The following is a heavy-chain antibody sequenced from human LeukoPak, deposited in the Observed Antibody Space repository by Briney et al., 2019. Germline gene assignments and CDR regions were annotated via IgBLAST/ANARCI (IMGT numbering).Heavy chain of an antibody. Sequence: TWGSLRLSCAASGFTFSSYVIHWVRQAPGKGLVWVSRINGDGSSTTYADSVKGRFTISRDNAKNTVSLQMDSLRAEDTGVYYCARAPSEVGGYYPEYFRHWGQDTLDSVSS. D-gene: IGHD3-22*01. V-gene: IGHV3-74*01. CDR2: INGDGSST. J-gene: IGHJ1*01. CDR3: ARAPSEVGGYYPEYFRH. CDR1: GFTFSSYV.